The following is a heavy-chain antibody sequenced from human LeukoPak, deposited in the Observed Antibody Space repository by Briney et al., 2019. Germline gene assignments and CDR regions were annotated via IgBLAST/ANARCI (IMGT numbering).Heavy chain of an antibody. CDR3: ARAAYCGGDCPHDAFDI. CDR2: INPNSGGT. V-gene: IGHV1-2*02. D-gene: IGHD2-21*01. Sequence: ASVKVSCKASGYTFTGYYMHWVRQAPGQGLEWMGWINPNSGGTNYAQKFQGRVTMTRDTSISTAYMELSRLRSDDTAVYYCARAAYCGGDCPHDAFDIWGQGTMVTVSS. CDR1: GYTFTGYY. J-gene: IGHJ3*02.